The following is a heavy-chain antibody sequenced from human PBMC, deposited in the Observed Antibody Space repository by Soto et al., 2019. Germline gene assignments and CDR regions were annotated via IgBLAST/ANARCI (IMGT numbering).Heavy chain of an antibody. J-gene: IGHJ4*02. D-gene: IGHD6-6*01. CDR3: ARVSSSSCDY. CDR1: GFTFSSYA. Sequence: VQLVESGGGVVQPGRSLRLSCAASGFTFSSYAMHWVRQAPGKGLEWVANIKQDGSEKYYVDSVKGRFTISRDNAKNSLDLQINSLRAEDTAVYYCARVSSSSCDYWGQGTLVTVSS. V-gene: IGHV3-7*01. CDR2: IKQDGSEK.